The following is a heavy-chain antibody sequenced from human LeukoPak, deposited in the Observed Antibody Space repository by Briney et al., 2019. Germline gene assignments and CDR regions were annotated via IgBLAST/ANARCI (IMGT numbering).Heavy chain of an antibody. CDR2: ISSSGSTI. D-gene: IGHD6-13*01. V-gene: IGHV3-11*04. CDR1: GFTFSDYY. CDR3: ARDSWDYVAAAGTFDY. J-gene: IGHJ4*02. Sequence: GGSLRLSCAASGFTFSDYYMSWIRQAPGKGLEWVSYISSSGSTIYYADSVKGRFTISRDNAKNSLYLQMNSLRAEDTAVYYCARDSWDYVAAAGTFDYWGQGTLVTVSS.